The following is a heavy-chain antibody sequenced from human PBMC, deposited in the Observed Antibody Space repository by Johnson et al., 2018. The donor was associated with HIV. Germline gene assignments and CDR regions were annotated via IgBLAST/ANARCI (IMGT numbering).Heavy chain of an antibody. D-gene: IGHD7-27*01. Sequence: QVQLVESGGGVVQPGRSLRFSCAASGFNFSSYAMHWVRQAPGKGLERVAVISYDGSDKYCADSVKGRFTISRDTAKNPLYLQMNSLRAEDTAMYYCVRDFGHWDDAFGFWGRGTKVTVSS. CDR1: GFNFSSYA. CDR2: ISYDGSDK. V-gene: IGHV3-30-3*01. J-gene: IGHJ3*01. CDR3: VRDFGHWDDAFGF.